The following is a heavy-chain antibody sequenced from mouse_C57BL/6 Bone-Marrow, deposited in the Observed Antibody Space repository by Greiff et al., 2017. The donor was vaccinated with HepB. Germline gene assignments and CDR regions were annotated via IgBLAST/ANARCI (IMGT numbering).Heavy chain of an antibody. Sequence: EVMLVESGGGLVQPGGSLSLSCAASGFTFTDYYMSWVRQPPGKALEWLGFIRNKANGYTTEYSASVKGRFTISRDNSQSILYLQMNALRAEDSATYYCARYFSLYYGSSSYAMDYWGQGTSVTVSS. D-gene: IGHD1-1*01. V-gene: IGHV7-3*01. CDR3: ARYFSLYYGSSSYAMDY. CDR2: IRNKANGYTT. J-gene: IGHJ4*01. CDR1: GFTFTDYY.